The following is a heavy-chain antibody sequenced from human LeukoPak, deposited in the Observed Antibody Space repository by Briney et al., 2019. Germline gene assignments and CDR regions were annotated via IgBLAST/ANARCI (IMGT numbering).Heavy chain of an antibody. D-gene: IGHD2-2*02. V-gene: IGHV1-18*04. CDR1: GYTFTGYH. J-gene: IGHJ4*02. CDR2: ISAYNGNT. CDR3: ARDLYLYFY. Sequence: ASVKVSCKASGYTFTGYHMHWVRQAPGQGLEWMGWISAYNGNTNYTQKLQGRVTMTTDTSTSTAYMELRSLRSDDTAVYYCARDLYLYFYWGQGTLVTVSS.